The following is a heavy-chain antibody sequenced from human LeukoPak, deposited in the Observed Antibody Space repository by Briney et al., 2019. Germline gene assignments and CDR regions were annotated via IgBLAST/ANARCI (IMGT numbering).Heavy chain of an antibody. CDR3: VGGYGWLPDY. J-gene: IGHJ4*02. Sequence: GGSLRLSCAGYGITLSELWMNWVRQVPGKGLEWVANIKQDGSEKKYVDSVKGRFAISRDNAKNSVYLQMNSLRVDDTAVYYCVGGYGWLPDYWGQGALVTVSS. CDR2: IKQDGSEK. D-gene: IGHD6-19*01. CDR1: GITLSELW. V-gene: IGHV3-7*04.